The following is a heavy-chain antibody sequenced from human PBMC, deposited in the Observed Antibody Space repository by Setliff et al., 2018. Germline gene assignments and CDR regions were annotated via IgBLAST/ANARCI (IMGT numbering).Heavy chain of an antibody. CDR3: ARVGYGGVY. D-gene: IGHD2-8*01. CDR1: GFTFSSYA. V-gene: IGHV3-23*01. Sequence: GGSLRLSCAASGFTFSSYAMTWVRQAPGKGLEWVSGISGYGSRTYYADSVKGRSTISRDNSQNTMYLQMNSLRAEDTAVYYCARVGYGGVYWGQGTLVTVSS. CDR2: ISGYGSRT. J-gene: IGHJ4*02.